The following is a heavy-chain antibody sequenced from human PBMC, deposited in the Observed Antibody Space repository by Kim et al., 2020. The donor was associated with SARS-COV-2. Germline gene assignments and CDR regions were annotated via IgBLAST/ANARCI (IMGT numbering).Heavy chain of an antibody. V-gene: IGHV4-34*01. Sequence: SETLSLTCAVYGGSFSGYYWSWIRQPPGKGLEWIGEINHSGSTNYNPSLKSRVTISVDTSKNQFSLKLSSVTAADTAVYYCARGEYSSSWYGKQNWFDP. CDR1: GGSFSGYY. CDR3: ARGEYSSSWYGKQNWFDP. D-gene: IGHD6-13*01. CDR2: INHSGST. J-gene: IGHJ5*02.